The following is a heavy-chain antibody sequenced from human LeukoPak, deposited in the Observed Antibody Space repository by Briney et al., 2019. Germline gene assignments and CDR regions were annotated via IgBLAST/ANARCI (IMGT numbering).Heavy chain of an antibody. CDR2: ISAYNGNT. J-gene: IGHJ1*01. D-gene: IGHD3-9*01. CDR1: GYTFTSYG. V-gene: IGHV1-18*01. Sequence: ASVKVSCKASGYTFTSYGISWVRHAPGQGLELMGWISAYNGNTNYAQKLQGRVTMTTDTSTSTAYMELRSLRSDDTDVYYCASGGNYDILTGYYIEYFQHWGQGTLVTVSS. CDR3: ASGGNYDILTGYYIEYFQH.